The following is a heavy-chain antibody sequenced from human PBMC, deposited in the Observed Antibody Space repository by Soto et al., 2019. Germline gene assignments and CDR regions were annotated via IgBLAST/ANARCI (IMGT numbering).Heavy chain of an antibody. CDR1: GFTFSSYE. CDR3: ASFYDSSGYQPGFDY. V-gene: IGHV3-48*03. CDR2: ISSSGSTI. J-gene: IGHJ4*02. Sequence: EVQLVESGGGLVQPGGSLRLSCAASGFTFSSYEMNWVRQAPGKGLEWVSYISSSGSTIYYADSVKGRFTISRDNAKNSLYLQMNSLRAEDTAVYYCASFYDSSGYQPGFDYWGQGTLVTVSS. D-gene: IGHD3-22*01.